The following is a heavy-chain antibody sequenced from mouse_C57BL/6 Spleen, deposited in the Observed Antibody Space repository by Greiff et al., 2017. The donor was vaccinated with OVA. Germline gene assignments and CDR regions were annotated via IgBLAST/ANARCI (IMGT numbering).Heavy chain of an antibody. CDR2: ILPGSGST. J-gene: IGHJ3*01. CDR3: ARDYDYDEGFAY. V-gene: IGHV1-9*01. Sequence: QVQLKESGAELMKPGASVKLSCKATGYTFTGYWIEWVKQRPGHGLEWIGEILPGSGSTNYNEKFKGKATFTADTSSKTAYMQLSSLTTEDSAIYYCARDYDYDEGFAYWGQGTLVTVSA. D-gene: IGHD2-4*01. CDR1: GYTFTGYW.